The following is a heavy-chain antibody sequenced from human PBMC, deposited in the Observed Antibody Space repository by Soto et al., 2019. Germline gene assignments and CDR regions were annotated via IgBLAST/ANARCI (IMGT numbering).Heavy chain of an antibody. V-gene: IGHV4-31*03. CDR1: GGSISSGGYY. CDR2: IYYSGST. D-gene: IGHD2-21*02. Sequence: QVQLQESGPGLVKPSQTLSLTCTVSGGSISSGGYYWSWIRQHPGKGLEWIGYIYYSGSTYYNPSLKSRVPLSVDTSKNQFSLKLSSVTAADTAVYYCARDLAYSGGNSAPFDIWGQGKMVTVSS. J-gene: IGHJ3*02. CDR3: ARDLAYSGGNSAPFDI.